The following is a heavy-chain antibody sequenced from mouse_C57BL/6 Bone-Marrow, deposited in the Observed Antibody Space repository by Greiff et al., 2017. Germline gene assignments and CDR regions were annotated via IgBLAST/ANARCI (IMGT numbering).Heavy chain of an antibody. J-gene: IGHJ1*03. CDR1: GFSLTSYG. CDR2: LWSGGST. CDR3: ARKGYGSSCWYFDV. Sequence: QVQLQQSGPGLVQPSQSLSITCTVSGFSLTSYGVHWVRQSPGKGLEWLGVLWSGGSTDYNAAFISRLSISKDNSKSQVFFKMNSLQADDTAIYYCARKGYGSSCWYFDVWGTGTTVTVSS. D-gene: IGHD1-1*01. V-gene: IGHV2-2*01.